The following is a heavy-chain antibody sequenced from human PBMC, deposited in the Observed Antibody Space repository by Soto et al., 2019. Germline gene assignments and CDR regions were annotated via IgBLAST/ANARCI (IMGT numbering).Heavy chain of an antibody. CDR1: GLTFGNYW. Sequence: PGGSLRLSCAASGLTFGNYWKHWVRQAPGQGLGWVSRRNSDGSTTTYADSVKGRFTVSRDNARNTLHLQMNSLRAEDTAVYYCATAEVDYWGPGTLVTVSS. CDR3: ATAEVDY. CDR2: RNSDGSTT. V-gene: IGHV3-74*01. J-gene: IGHJ4*02.